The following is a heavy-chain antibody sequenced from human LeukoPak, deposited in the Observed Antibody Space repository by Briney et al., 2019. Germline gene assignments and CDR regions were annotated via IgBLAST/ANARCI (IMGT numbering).Heavy chain of an antibody. Sequence: GGSLRLSCAASGFTFDDYAMHWVRQAPGKGLEWVSGISWNSGSIGYADSVKGRFTISRDNSKNTLYLQMNSLRAEDTAVYYCALVGDYYGMDVWGQGTTVTVSS. V-gene: IGHV3-9*01. CDR3: ALVGDYYGMDV. CDR2: ISWNSGSI. J-gene: IGHJ6*02. D-gene: IGHD3-10*01. CDR1: GFTFDDYA.